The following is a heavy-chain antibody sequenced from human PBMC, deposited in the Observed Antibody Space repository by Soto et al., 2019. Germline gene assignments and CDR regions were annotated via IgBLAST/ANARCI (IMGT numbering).Heavy chain of an antibody. CDR1: GGSISSGGYY. J-gene: IGHJ6*02. Sequence: QVQLQESGPGLVKPSQTLSLTCTVSGGSISSGGYYWSWIRQHPGKGLEWIGYIYYSGTTHYNLSLKSRLTISVDTSKNHFSLKLSSVTAADTAVYYCARGGYYFYYAMDVWGQGTTVTVSS. CDR3: ARGGYYFYYAMDV. V-gene: IGHV4-31*03. CDR2: IYYSGTT.